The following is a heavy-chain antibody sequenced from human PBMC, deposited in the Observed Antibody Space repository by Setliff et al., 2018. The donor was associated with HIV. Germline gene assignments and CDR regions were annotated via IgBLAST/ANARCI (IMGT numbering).Heavy chain of an antibody. CDR1: GGSFSNYA. Sequence: ASVKVSCKASGGSFSNYAFSWVRQAPGQGLEWMGGFVPMFGSANYAQKFQGRLTITADESTTTVYMELSRFRSEDTAVHYCARGRYYDSGTYFTETWGQGTQVTV. J-gene: IGHJ5*02. CDR2: FVPMFGSA. D-gene: IGHD3-10*01. V-gene: IGHV1-69*13. CDR3: ARGRYYDSGTYFTET.